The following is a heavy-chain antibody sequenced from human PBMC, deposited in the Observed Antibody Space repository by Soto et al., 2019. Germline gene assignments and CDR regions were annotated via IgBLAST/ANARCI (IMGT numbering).Heavy chain of an antibody. J-gene: IGHJ4*02. CDR2: IYYSGST. V-gene: IGHV4-59*08. CDR3: ARHPTTGPFDY. D-gene: IGHD2-8*02. CDR1: GGSISSYY. Sequence: SETLSLTCTVSGGSISSYYWSWIRQPPGKGLEWIGYIYYSGSTNYNPSLKSRVTISVDTSKNQFSLKLSSVTAADTAVYYCARHPTTGPFDYWGQGTLVTVSS.